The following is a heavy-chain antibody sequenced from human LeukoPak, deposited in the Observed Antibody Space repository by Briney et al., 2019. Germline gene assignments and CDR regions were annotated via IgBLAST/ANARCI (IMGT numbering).Heavy chain of an antibody. J-gene: IGHJ4*02. Sequence: GRSLRLSCAASGFTFSSYGMHWVRQAPGKGLEWVAVIWYDGSNKYYADSVKGRFTISRDNSKNTLYLQMNSLRAEDTAVYYCARKDVLLWFGEFDNWGQGTLVTVSS. D-gene: IGHD3-10*01. CDR2: IWYDGSNK. CDR1: GFTFSSYG. V-gene: IGHV3-30*19. CDR3: ARKDVLLWFGEFDN.